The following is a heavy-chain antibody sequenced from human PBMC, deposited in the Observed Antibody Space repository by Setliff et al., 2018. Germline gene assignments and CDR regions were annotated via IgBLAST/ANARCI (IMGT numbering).Heavy chain of an antibody. D-gene: IGHD1-7*01. CDR3: ARLGELGNYYYGMDV. J-gene: IGHJ6*02. V-gene: IGHV2-5*02. CDR1: GFSLSTSGVG. Sequence: SGPTLVNPTQTLTLTCTFSGFSLSTSGVGVGWIRRPPGKALEWLALIYWDDDKRYSPSLKSRLTISKDTSKSQVVLTMTNMDPVDTATYYCARLGELGNYYYGMDVLGQGTTVTVSS. CDR2: IYWDDDK.